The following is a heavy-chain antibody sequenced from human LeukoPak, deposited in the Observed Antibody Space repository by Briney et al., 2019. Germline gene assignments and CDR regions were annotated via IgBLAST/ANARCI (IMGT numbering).Heavy chain of an antibody. CDR2: INSDGSST. J-gene: IGHJ4*02. CDR1: GFTFSSYW. CDR3: AKVSLGYCSSTNCLETDY. D-gene: IGHD2-2*01. V-gene: IGHV3-74*01. Sequence: AGGSLRLSCAASGFTFSSYWMHWVRQAPGKGLVWVSRINSDGSSTSYADSVKGRFTISRDNSKNTLYLQMNSLRAEDTAVYYCAKVSLGYCSSTNCLETDYWGQGTLVTVSS.